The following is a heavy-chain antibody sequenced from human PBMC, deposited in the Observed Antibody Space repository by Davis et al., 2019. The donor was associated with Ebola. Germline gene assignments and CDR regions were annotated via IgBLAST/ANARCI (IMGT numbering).Heavy chain of an antibody. V-gene: IGHV3-74*01. CDR3: ARDSGGAEH. CDR1: GFTFSSYW. D-gene: IGHD4-17*01. J-gene: IGHJ4*02. Sequence: GESLRIPCAASGFTFSSYWMHWVRQAPGKGLVWVSRINSDGSSTYYADSVKGRFTISRHNSKNTLYLQMNSLRAEDTAVYYCARDSGGAEHWGQGTLVTVSS. CDR2: INSDGSST.